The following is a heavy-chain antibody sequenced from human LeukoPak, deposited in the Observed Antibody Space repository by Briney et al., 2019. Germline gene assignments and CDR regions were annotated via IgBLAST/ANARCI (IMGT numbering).Heavy chain of an antibody. J-gene: IGHJ6*02. D-gene: IGHD2-2*01. CDR1: GFTVSSNY. CDR2: IYAGGRT. V-gene: IGHV3-53*01. CDR3: ASPCSSTSCLYGMDV. Sequence: GGSLRLSSVASGFTVSSNYMTWVRQAPGKGLEWVSVIYAGGRTYYADSVKGRFTISRDNSKDTLYLQMNNLRAEDTAVYYCASPCSSTSCLYGMDVWGQGTTVTVSS.